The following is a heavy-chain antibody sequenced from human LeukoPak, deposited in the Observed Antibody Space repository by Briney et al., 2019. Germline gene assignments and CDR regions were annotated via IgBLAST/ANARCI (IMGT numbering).Heavy chain of an antibody. Sequence: SETLSLTCTVSGGPISSYYWSWIRQPPGKGLEWIGYIYTSGSTNYNPSLKSRVTISVDTSKNQFSLKLGSVTAADTAVYYCARSSPHFDYWGQGTLVTVSS. V-gene: IGHV4-4*09. CDR2: IYTSGST. CDR1: GGPISSYY. J-gene: IGHJ4*02. CDR3: ARSSPHFDY.